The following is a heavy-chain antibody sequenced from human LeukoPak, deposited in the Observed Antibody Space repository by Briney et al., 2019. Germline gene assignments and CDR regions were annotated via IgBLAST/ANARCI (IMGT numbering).Heavy chain of an antibody. J-gene: IGHJ4*02. CDR3: ASSEYSSSSNDY. Sequence: SETLSLTCAVYGGSFSGHYWSWIRQPPGKGLEWIGEINHSGSTNYNPSLKSRVTISVDTSKNQFSLKLSSVTAADTAVYYCASSEYSSSSNDYWGQGTLVTVS. D-gene: IGHD6-6*01. CDR1: GGSFSGHY. CDR2: INHSGST. V-gene: IGHV4-34*01.